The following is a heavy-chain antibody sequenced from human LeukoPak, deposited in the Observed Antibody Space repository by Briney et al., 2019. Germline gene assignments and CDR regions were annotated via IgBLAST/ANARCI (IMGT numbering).Heavy chain of an antibody. CDR3: TNPSNSYYYDTSGYYFDS. CDR1: GFTFDDYA. J-gene: IGHJ4*02. D-gene: IGHD3-22*01. Sequence: GGSLRLSCVGSGFTFDDYAMHWVRQAPGKGLEWVSGINWNSGSTGYADSVKGRFTISRDNAKNSLYLQMNSLKTEDMALYYCTNPSNSYYYDTSGYYFDSWGQGTLVTVSS. V-gene: IGHV3-9*03. CDR2: INWNSGST.